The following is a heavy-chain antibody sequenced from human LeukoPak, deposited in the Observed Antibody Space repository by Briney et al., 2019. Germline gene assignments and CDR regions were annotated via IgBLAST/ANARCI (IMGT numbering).Heavy chain of an antibody. D-gene: IGHD2-21*02. CDR2: IYYSGST. CDR3: ASSAYCGGDCYPTIDY. V-gene: IGHV4-59*01. Sequence: SETLSLTCTVSGGSISSYYWSWIRQPPGKGLEWIGYIYYSGSTNYNPSLKSRVTISVDTSKNQFSLKLSSVTAADTAVYYCASSAYCGGDCYPTIDYWGQGTLVTVSS. CDR1: GGSISSYY. J-gene: IGHJ4*02.